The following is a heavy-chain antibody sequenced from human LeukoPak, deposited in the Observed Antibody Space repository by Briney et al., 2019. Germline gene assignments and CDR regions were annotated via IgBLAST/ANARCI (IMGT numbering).Heavy chain of an antibody. CDR2: IYYSGST. J-gene: IGHJ3*02. V-gene: IGHV4-59*01. CDR3: ASPQGGENSFDI. CDR1: GGSISSYY. D-gene: IGHD3-16*01. Sequence: SETLSLTCTVSGGSISSYYWSWIRQPPGKGLEWIGYIYYSGSTNYNPSLKSRVTISVDTSKNQFSLKLSSVTAADTAVYYCASPQGGENSFDIGGQGKMVTVSS.